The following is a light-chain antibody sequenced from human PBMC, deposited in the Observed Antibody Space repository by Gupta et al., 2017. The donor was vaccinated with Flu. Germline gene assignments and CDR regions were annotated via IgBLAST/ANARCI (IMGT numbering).Light chain of an antibody. CDR2: DVR. CDR3: CSYTGTSWL. V-gene: IGLV2-11*01. J-gene: IGLJ3*02. Sequence: QSALTQPRSVSGSPGQSVTISCTGTSGDVGANDYVCWYQQYPGKAPKVMIYDVRQRPSGVPDRFSGSKSGNTASLTISGLQTEDEADYYCCSYTGTSWLFGGGTKLTVL. CDR1: SGDVGANDY.